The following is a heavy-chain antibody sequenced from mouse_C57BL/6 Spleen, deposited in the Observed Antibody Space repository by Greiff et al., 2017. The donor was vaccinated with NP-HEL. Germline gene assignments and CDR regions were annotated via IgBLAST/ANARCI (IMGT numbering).Heavy chain of an antibody. CDR2: ISNGGGST. Sequence: EVMLVESGGGLVQPGGSLKLSCAASGFTFSDYYMYWVRQTPEKRLEWVAYISNGGGSTYYPDTVKGRFTISRDNAKNTLYLQMSRLKSEDTAMYYCARHGNLYAMDYWGQGTSVTVSS. J-gene: IGHJ4*01. CDR3: ARHGNLYAMDY. D-gene: IGHD2-1*01. CDR1: GFTFSDYY. V-gene: IGHV5-12*01.